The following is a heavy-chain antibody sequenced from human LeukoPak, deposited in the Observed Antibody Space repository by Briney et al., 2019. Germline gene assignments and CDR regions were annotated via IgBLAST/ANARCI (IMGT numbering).Heavy chain of an antibody. CDR2: IKEDGSEK. V-gene: IGHV3-7*01. J-gene: IGHJ4*02. D-gene: IGHD6-19*01. CDR3: ARDRAVAGLFDY. Sequence: PGGSLRLSCAASGFTFSTYWMSWGRQAPGKGLEWVANIKEDGSEKNYVDSVKGRFTISRDNTKNSVYLQMNSLRAEDTAVYYCARDRAVAGLFDYWGQGTLVTVSS. CDR1: GFTFSTYW.